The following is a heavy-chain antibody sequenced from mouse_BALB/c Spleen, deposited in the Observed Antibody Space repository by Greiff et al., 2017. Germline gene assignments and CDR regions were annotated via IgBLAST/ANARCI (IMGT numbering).Heavy chain of an antibody. CDR2: ISNGGGST. Sequence: EVKLVESGGGLVQPGGSLKLSCAASGFTFSSYTMSWVRQTPEKRLEWVAYISNGGGSTYYPDTVKGRFTISRDNAKNTLYLQMSSLKSEDTAMYYCARDYDRGYAMDYWGQGTSVTVSS. CDR1: GFTFSSYT. J-gene: IGHJ4*01. D-gene: IGHD2-4*01. CDR3: ARDYDRGYAMDY. V-gene: IGHV5-12-2*01.